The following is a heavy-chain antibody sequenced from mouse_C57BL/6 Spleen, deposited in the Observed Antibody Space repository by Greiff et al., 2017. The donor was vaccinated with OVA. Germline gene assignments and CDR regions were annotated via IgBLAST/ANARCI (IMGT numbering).Heavy chain of an antibody. D-gene: IGHD2-5*01. CDR2: IYPGSGST. CDR3: ARPGSNYVGFAY. J-gene: IGHJ3*01. Sequence: QVQLQQPGAELVKPGASVKMSCKASGYTFTSYWITWVKQRPGQGLEWIGDIYPGSGSTNYNEKFKSKATLTVDTSSSTAYMQLSSLTSEDSAVYYCARPGSNYVGFAYRGQGTLVTVSA. CDR1: GYTFTSYW. V-gene: IGHV1-55*01.